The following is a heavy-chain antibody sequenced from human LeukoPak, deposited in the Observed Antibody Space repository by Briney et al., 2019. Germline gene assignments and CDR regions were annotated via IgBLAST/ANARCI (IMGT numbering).Heavy chain of an antibody. CDR1: SLTVASYA. CDR2: VRGSDGTT. V-gene: IGHV3-23*01. CDR3: AKLRSERNGCADY. Sequence: GGSLRLSCAASSLTVASYATTWVRQAPGKGLEWVSSVRGSDGTTYYADSVKGRFTISRDNSNNMLYLQMNSLRADDTAIYYCAKLRSERNGCADYWGQGTLVTVSS. D-gene: IGHD5-24*01. J-gene: IGHJ4*02.